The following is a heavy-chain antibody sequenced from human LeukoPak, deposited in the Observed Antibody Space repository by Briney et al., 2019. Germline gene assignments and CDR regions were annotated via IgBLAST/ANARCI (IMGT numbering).Heavy chain of an antibody. CDR1: GFTVSSNY. Sequence: GGSLRLSCAASGFTVSSNYMSWVRQAPGKGLEWVSVIYSAGTTYYADSVKGRFTISRDNSKNTLYLQMHSLRAEDTVVYYCARGMVAGMGKPDYWGQGTLVTVSS. J-gene: IGHJ4*02. CDR3: ARGMVAGMGKPDY. CDR2: IYSAGTT. D-gene: IGHD6-19*01. V-gene: IGHV3-66*02.